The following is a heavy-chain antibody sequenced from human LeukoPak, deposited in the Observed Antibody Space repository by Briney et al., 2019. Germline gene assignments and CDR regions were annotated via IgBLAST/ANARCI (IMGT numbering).Heavy chain of an antibody. CDR2: IIRILDIT. CDR1: GGTFSSYA. J-gene: IGHJ6*03. D-gene: IGHD3-22*01. Sequence: SVKVSCKASGGTFSSYAISWVRQAPGQGLEWMGRIIRILDITNYAQKFQGRITITADESTSTAYMELSSLRSEDTAVYYCARCIVVAPPYYYYYMDVWGKGTTVTVSS. CDR3: ARCIVVAPPYYYYYMDV. V-gene: IGHV1-69*04.